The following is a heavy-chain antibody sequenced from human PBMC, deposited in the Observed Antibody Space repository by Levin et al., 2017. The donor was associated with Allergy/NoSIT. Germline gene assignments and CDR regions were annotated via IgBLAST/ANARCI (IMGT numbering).Heavy chain of an antibody. V-gene: IGHV1-18*01. J-gene: IGHJ4*02. D-gene: IGHD1-26*01. CDR1: GYSFTTYG. CDR3: ARDSGSYYSPQY. Sequence: ASVKVSCKASGYSFTTYGISWVRQVPGQGLEWMAWISAYDGKTQYAQKFQGRVTMTTDTSTSTAYMELRSLRSDDTAVYYCARDSGSYYSPQYWGQGTLVTVSS. CDR2: ISAYDGKT.